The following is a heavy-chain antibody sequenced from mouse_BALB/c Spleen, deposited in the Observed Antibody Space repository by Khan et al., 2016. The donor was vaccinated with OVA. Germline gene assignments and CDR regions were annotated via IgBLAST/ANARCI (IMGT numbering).Heavy chain of an antibody. CDR3: ACELRGFAY. D-gene: IGHD1-1*01. CDR2: ISYSGNS. CDR1: GDSITSGY. J-gene: IGHJ3*01. Sequence: EVQLQESGPSLVKPSQTLSLTCSVTGDSITSGYWNWIRKFPGNKLEYMGYISYSGNSYYNPSLKSRISVTRDTSKPQYYLQLNSVTTEDTATEYCACELRGFAYWGQGTLVTVSA. V-gene: IGHV3-8*02.